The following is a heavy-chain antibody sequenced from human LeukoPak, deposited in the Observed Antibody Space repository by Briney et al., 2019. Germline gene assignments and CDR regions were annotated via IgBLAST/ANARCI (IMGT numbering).Heavy chain of an antibody. J-gene: IGHJ4*02. V-gene: IGHV4-59*12. CDR1: GGSISSYY. Sequence: PSETLSLTCTVSGGSISSYYWSWIRQPPGKGLEWIGYIYYSGSTNYNPSLKSRVTISVDTSKNQFSLKLSSVTAADTAMYYCARDFDSWGQGILVTVSS. CDR2: IYYSGST. CDR3: ARDFDS.